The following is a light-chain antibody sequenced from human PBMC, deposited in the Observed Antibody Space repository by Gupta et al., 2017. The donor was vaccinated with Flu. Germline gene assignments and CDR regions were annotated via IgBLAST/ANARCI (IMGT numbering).Light chain of an antibody. CDR2: QDD. J-gene: IGLJ1*01. CDR1: KLGDKY. V-gene: IGLV3-1*01. Sequence: SYELTQPPSVSVSPGQTASLTCSGDKLGDKYACWYQQKPGQSPILVIYQDDKRPSGIPERFSGSNSGNTATLTISGTQAMDEADYYCQAWVSNTGIFGTGTKVTVL. CDR3: QAWVSNTGI.